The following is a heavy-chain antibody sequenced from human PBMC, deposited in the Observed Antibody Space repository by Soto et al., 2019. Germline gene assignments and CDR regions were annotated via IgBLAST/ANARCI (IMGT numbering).Heavy chain of an antibody. CDR3: AKRRGAGGHFDY. V-gene: IGHV3-23*01. J-gene: IGHJ4*02. Sequence: GGSLRLSCAASGFTFSSYAMGWVRQGPGKGLEWVTVVSIGGSTHYADSVRGRFTISRDNSKNTLSLQMNSLTAEDTAVYFCAKRRGAGGHFDYWGQGALVTVSS. D-gene: IGHD2-15*01. CDR2: VSIGGST. CDR1: GFTFSSYA.